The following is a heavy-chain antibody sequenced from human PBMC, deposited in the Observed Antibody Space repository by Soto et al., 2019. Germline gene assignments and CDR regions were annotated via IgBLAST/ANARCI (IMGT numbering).Heavy chain of an antibody. V-gene: IGHV1-18*01. CDR1: GYTFTSYG. D-gene: IGHD4-17*01. CDR3: ARVPATVTYCWFDP. J-gene: IGHJ5*02. CDR2: ISAYNGNT. Sequence: ASVKVSCKASGYTFTSYGISWVRQAPGQGLEWMGWISAYNGNTNYAQKLQGRVTMTTDTSTSTAYMELRSLRSDDTAVYYCARVPATVTYCWFDPWGQGTLVTVSS.